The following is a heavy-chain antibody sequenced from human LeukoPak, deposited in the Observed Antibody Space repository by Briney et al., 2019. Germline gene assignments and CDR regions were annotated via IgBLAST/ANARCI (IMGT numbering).Heavy chain of an antibody. CDR1: GYTFTSYD. CDR3: ARASLSGAYVDY. D-gene: IGHD4-17*01. V-gene: IGHV1-8*01. J-gene: IGHJ4*02. CDR2: MNPNSGNT. Sequence: ASVKVSCKASGYTFTSYDINWVRQATGQGLEWMGWMNPNSGNTGYAQKFQGRVTITADKSTSTAYMELSSLRSEDTAVYYCARASLSGAYVDYGGQEPLAPVSS.